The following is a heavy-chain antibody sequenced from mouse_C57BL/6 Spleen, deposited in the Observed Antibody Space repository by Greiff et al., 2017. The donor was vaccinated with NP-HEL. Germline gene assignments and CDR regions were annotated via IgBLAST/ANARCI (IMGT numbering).Heavy chain of an antibody. D-gene: IGHD1-1*01. V-gene: IGHV1-82*01. CDR2: IYPGDGDT. Sequence: QVQLQQSGPELVKPGASVKISCKASGYAFSSSWMNWVKQRPGTGLEWIGRIYPGDGDTNYNGKFKGKATLTADKSSSTAYMQLSSLTSEDSAVYFCARRDYGSSYVDYFDYWGQGTTLTVSS. CDR1: GYAFSSSW. CDR3: ARRDYGSSYVDYFDY. J-gene: IGHJ2*01.